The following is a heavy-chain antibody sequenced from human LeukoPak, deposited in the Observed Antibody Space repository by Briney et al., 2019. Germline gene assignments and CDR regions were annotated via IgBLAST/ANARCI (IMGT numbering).Heavy chain of an antibody. CDR3: ARGRRVGKYYYYYMDV. D-gene: IGHD7-27*01. Sequence: SETLSLTCTVSGGSISSYYWSWIRQPPGKGLEWIGYIYYSGSINYNPSLKSRVIISVDMSKNQVPLKLSSVTAADTAVYYCARGRRVGKYYYYYMDVWGKGTTVTVSS. J-gene: IGHJ6*03. CDR2: IYYSGSI. V-gene: IGHV4-59*12. CDR1: GGSISSYY.